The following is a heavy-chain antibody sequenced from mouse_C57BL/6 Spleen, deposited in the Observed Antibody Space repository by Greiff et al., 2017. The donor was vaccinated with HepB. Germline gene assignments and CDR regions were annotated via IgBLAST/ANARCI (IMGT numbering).Heavy chain of an antibody. J-gene: IGHJ4*01. Sequence: EVNLVESEGGLVQPGSSMKLSCTASGFTFSDYYMAWVRQVPEKGLEWVANINYDGSSTYYLDSLKSRFIISRDNAKNILYLQMSSLKSEDTATYYCARGEYYYAMDYWGQGTSVTVSS. CDR3: ARGEYYYAMDY. CDR1: GFTFSDYY. CDR2: INYDGSST. V-gene: IGHV5-16*01.